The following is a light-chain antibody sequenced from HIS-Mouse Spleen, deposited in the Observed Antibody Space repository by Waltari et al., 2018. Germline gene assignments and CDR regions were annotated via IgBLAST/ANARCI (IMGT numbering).Light chain of an antibody. CDR1: QRVSSSY. J-gene: IGKJ3*01. CDR2: GAS. V-gene: IGKV3-20*01. CDR3: QQYGSSLIFT. Sequence: EIVLTQSPGTLSLSPGERATLSCRASQRVSSSYLAWYQPKPGQAPRLLIYGASSRATGIPDRFSGSGSGTDFTLTISRLEPEDFAVYYCQQYGSSLIFTFGPGTKVDIK.